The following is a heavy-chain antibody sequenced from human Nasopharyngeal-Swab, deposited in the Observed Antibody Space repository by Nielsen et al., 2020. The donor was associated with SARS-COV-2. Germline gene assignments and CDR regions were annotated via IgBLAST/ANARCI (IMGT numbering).Heavy chain of an antibody. V-gene: IGHV3-7*01. CDR1: GFTFSSYW. Sequence: GGSLRLSCAASGFTFSSYWMSWVRQAPGKGLEWVATIKQDGSEKYSVDSVKGRFTISRDNAKNSLYLQMNSLRAEDTVVYYCARDQLDHPYDYVWGTYRYTYFDYWGQGTLVTVSS. CDR2: IKQDGSEK. D-gene: IGHD3-16*02. J-gene: IGHJ4*02. CDR3: ARDQLDHPYDYVWGTYRYTYFDY.